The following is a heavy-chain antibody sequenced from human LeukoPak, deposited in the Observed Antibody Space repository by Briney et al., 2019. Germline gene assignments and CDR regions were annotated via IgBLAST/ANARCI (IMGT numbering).Heavy chain of an antibody. D-gene: IGHD3-16*02. CDR2: IKQEGSEK. CDR3: ARVMITFGGVIVLFDY. CDR1: GLTLSSYW. V-gene: IGHV3-7*01. J-gene: IGHJ4*02. Sequence: GGSLRLSCAPSGLTLSSYWMSWVRQAPGKGLEWVANIKQEGSEKYYVDSVKGRFTISRDNAKNSLYLQMNSLRAEDTAVYYCARVMITFGGVIVLFDYWGQGTLVTVSS.